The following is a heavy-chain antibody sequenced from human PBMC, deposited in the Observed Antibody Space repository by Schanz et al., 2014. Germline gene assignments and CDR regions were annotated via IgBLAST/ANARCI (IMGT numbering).Heavy chain of an antibody. Sequence: QVQLVQSGGGVVQPGGSLRLSCAASGFTFTSSSMHWVRQAPGRGLEWVAFIRYDGSSKYYADSVRGRFTISRDDSKNTLYLQMNSLRPEDTAVYYCAKEDRNHNSDYVYWGQGTLVTVSS. V-gene: IGHV3-30*02. CDR1: GFTFTSSS. CDR3: AKEDRNHNSDYVY. CDR2: IRYDGSSK. J-gene: IGHJ4*02. D-gene: IGHD3-22*01.